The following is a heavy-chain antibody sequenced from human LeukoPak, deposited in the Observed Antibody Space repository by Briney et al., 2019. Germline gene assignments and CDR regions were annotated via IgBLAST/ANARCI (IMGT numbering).Heavy chain of an antibody. J-gene: IGHJ4*02. CDR3: AKDLRVAVGRGYFEY. Sequence: GSLSLSCAASGFTFSSNAMSWVRQAPGKGLEWVSAISGTGHSTYYADPVKGRFTISRDNSKNTLDLQMNSLRAEDTAVYYCAKDLRVAVGRGYFEYWGQGTLVTVSS. D-gene: IGHD6-19*01. CDR1: GFTFSSNA. V-gene: IGHV3-23*01. CDR2: ISGTGHST.